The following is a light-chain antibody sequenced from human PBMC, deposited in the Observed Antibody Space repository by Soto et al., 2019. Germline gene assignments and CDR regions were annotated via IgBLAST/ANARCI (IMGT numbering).Light chain of an antibody. V-gene: IGKV3-15*01. CDR1: QSVFSD. CDR2: RAS. Sequence: EIVMTQSPATLSVSPGESATLFCRASQSVFSDLAWYQQKPGQAPRLLIYRASTRATGIPARFSGSGSGTEFTLTISRLQSEDFAVYYCQQYGSWPPRLTLGGGTNVDIK. J-gene: IGKJ4*01. CDR3: QQYGSWPPRLT.